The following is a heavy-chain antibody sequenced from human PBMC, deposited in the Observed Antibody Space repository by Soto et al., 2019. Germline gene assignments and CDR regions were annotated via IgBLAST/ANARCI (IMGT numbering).Heavy chain of an antibody. CDR2: IKQDGSEK. D-gene: IGHD3-3*01. CDR3: ARGGPRLRFLEWLHHPYYYYYMDV. CDR1: GFTFSSYW. V-gene: IGHV3-7*01. J-gene: IGHJ6*03. Sequence: GGSLRLSCAASGFTFSSYWMSWVRQAPGKGLEWVANIKQDGSEKYYVDSVKGRFTISRDNGKNSLYLQMNSLSAEDTAVYYCARGGPRLRFLEWLHHPYYYYYMDVWGKGTTVTVSS.